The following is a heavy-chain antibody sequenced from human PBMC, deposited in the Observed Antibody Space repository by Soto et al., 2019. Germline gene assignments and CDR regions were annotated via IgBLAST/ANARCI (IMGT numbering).Heavy chain of an antibody. CDR1: GGSFSGYY. J-gene: IGHJ4*02. D-gene: IGHD1-26*01. CDR3: ARMRWEQPWVFDY. Sequence: QVQLQQWGAGLLKPSETLSLTCAVYGGSFSGYYWSWIRQPPVKGLEWIGEINNSGGTNYNPSLKSRVTISVDTSKNQFSLKLSSVTAAHKAVFYCARMRWEQPWVFDYWGQGNLVTVSS. CDR2: INNSGGT. V-gene: IGHV4-34*02.